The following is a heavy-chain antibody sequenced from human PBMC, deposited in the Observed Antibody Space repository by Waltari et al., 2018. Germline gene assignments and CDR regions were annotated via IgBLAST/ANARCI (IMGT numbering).Heavy chain of an antibody. V-gene: IGHV1-69*12. CDR2: IIPLVNTS. Sequence: QVQLMQSGAEVKKPGSSVKVSCKASGGIFSTYAFSWVRQAPGQGLEWMGGIIPLVNTSNYAQKFQGRLTITADESTSTAYMELSRLRSEDTAVYYCAKCRLVPPYYYYMDVWGKGTTVTVSS. CDR1: GGIFSTYA. J-gene: IGHJ6*03. CDR3: AKCRLVPPYYYYMDV. D-gene: IGHD6-6*01.